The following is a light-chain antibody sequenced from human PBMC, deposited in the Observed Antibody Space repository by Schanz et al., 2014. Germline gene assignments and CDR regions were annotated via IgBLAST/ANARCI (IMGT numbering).Light chain of an antibody. CDR1: QSLLHSNGYNY. J-gene: IGKJ3*01. CDR2: LGS. CDR3: MQALQTPTT. Sequence: DIVMTQSPLSLPVTPGEPASISCRSSQSLLHSNGYNYLDWYLQKPGQSPQLLIYLGSNRASGVPDRFSGSGSGTDFTLKITRVEAEDVGIYYCMQALQTPTTFGPGTTVYIK. V-gene: IGKV2-28*01.